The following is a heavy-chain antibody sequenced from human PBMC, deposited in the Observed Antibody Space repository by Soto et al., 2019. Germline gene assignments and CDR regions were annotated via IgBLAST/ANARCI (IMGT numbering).Heavy chain of an antibody. V-gene: IGHV1-46*01. CDR1: GYTFTNYY. J-gene: IGHJ4*02. CDR3: ARDLLAGDF. Sequence: QVQLVQSGAEVKKPGASVKVSCRASGYTFTNYYIHWVRQAPGQGLEWMAIINRMSGSTNYAQNFQGRVTLTMDTSTTTVYMDLSSLRFEDTAVYFSARDLLAGDFWGQGTLVTVSS. CDR2: INRMSGST. D-gene: IGHD3-10*01.